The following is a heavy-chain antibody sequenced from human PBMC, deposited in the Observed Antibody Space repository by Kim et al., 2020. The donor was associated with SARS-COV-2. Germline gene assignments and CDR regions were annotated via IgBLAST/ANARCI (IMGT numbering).Heavy chain of an antibody. CDR2: ISGSSDTT. Sequence: GGSLRLSCAASGFNFNNYAMSWVRQAPGKGLEWVTSISGSSDTTYYADSVKGRFSISRDNSRNTLYLQMNSLRAEDTAVYYCAKGGCSGATCYSDFDYWGQGTLVTVSS. CDR3: AKGGCSGATCYSDFDY. CDR1: GFNFNNYA. J-gene: IGHJ4*02. D-gene: IGHD2-15*01. V-gene: IGHV3-23*01.